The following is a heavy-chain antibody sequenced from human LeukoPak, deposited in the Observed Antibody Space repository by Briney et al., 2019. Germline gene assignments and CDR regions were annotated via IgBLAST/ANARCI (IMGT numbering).Heavy chain of an antibody. J-gene: IGHJ1*01. CDR2: IYHSGST. CDR1: GYSISSGYY. Sequence: NPSETLSLTCTVSGYSISSGYYWGWIRQPPGKGLEWIGSIYHSGSTYYNPSLKSRVTISVDTSKNQFSLKLSSVTAADTAVYYCARDQHFQHWGQGTLVTVSS. CDR3: ARDQHFQH. V-gene: IGHV4-38-2*02.